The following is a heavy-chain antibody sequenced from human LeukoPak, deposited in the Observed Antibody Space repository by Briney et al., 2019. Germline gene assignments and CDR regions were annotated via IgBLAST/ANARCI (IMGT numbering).Heavy chain of an antibody. Sequence: SETLSLTCTVSGDSISGSYWTWIRQSAGKGLEWIGRINTSGNTNYNPPLKSRVTMSLDTSKNQFSLNMSSVTVADTAVYYCARDRLGFRVDVWGKGTTVTFSS. V-gene: IGHV4-4*07. CDR2: INTSGNT. CDR3: ARDRLGFRVDV. CDR1: GDSISGSY. D-gene: IGHD3-10*01. J-gene: IGHJ6*04.